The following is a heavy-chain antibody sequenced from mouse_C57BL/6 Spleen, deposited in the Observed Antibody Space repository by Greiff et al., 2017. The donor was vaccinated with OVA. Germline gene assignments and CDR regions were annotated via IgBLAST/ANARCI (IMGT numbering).Heavy chain of an antibody. J-gene: IGHJ2*01. CDR3: ANDYDY. Sequence: EVQLQQSGPELVKPGASVKISCKASGYSFTGYYMNWVKQSPEKSLEWIGEINPSTGGTTYNQKFKAKATLTVDKSSSTAYMQLKSLTSEDSAVYYCANDYDYWGQGTTLTVSS. CDR2: INPSTGGT. V-gene: IGHV1-42*01. D-gene: IGHD2-4*01. CDR1: GYSFTGYY.